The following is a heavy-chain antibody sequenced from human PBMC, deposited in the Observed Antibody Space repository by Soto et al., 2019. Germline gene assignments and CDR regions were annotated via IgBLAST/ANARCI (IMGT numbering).Heavy chain of an antibody. CDR2: IDPSDSYT. CDR3: ARLMWHNWKYPTSPNYYYGMEV. D-gene: IGHD1-7*01. CDR1: GYSFTSYW. Sequence: PGESLKISCKGSGYSFTSYWISWVRQMPGKGLEWMGRIDPSDSYTNYSPSFQGHVTISADKSISTAYLQWSSLKASDTAMYYCARLMWHNWKYPTSPNYYYGMEVSGQGTPVTLSS. V-gene: IGHV5-10-1*01. J-gene: IGHJ6*02.